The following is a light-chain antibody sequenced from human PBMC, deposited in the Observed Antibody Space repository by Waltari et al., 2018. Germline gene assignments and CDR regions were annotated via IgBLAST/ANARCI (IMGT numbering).Light chain of an antibody. J-gene: IGLJ2*01. V-gene: IGLV1-44*01. CDR3: ATWDDRLTGVL. Sequence: QSVVSQPPSASGTPGQRVTISCSGSNSNIGSNTVNWYQHLPGTAPRLLIYSNDQRPSGVPDRFSGSKSGTSASLAISGLQSEDEADYYCATWDDRLTGVLFGGGTELTVL. CDR1: NSNIGSNT. CDR2: SND.